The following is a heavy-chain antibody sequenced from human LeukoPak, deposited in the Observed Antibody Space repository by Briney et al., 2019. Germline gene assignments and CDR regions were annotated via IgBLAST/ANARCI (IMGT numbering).Heavy chain of an antibody. CDR1: GGSVSSGSYY. D-gene: IGHD3-22*01. CDR3: ARSLYYYDTSAPRAFDI. Sequence: PSETLSLTCTVSGGSVSSGSYYWSWIRQPPGKGLEWIGYIYYSGSTYYNPSLKSRLTISVDRSKNQFSLKLSSVTAADTAVYYCARSLYYYDTSAPRAFDIWGQGTMVTVSS. CDR2: IYYSGST. J-gene: IGHJ3*02. V-gene: IGHV4-61*01.